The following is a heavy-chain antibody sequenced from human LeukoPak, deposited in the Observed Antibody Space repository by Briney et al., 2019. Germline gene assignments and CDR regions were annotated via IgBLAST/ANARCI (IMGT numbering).Heavy chain of an antibody. CDR1: GGSIRSYY. J-gene: IGHJ4*02. D-gene: IGHD5-12*01. CDR3: ARGGSDELEGGYDFGIVKD. V-gene: IGHV4-59*01. CDR2: IYYSGST. Sequence: SETLSLTCTVSGGSIRSYYWSWLRQPPGKGLEWIGYIYYSGSTNYNPSLKSRVTISVDTSKNQFSLKLSSVTAADTAVYYCARGGSDELEGGYDFGIVKDWGQGTLVTVSS.